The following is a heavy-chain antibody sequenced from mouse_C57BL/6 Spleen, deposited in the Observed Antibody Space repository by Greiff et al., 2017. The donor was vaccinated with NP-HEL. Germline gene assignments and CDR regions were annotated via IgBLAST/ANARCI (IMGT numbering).Heavy chain of an antibody. Sequence: EVQLQLSGPELVKPGASVKISCKASGYSFTGYYMNWVKQSPEKSLEWIGEINPSTGGTTYNQKFKAKATLTVDKSSSTAYMQLKSLTSEDSAVYYCARRRYYDYEGFAYWGQGTLVTVSA. CDR1: GYSFTGYY. J-gene: IGHJ3*01. D-gene: IGHD2-4*01. CDR2: INPSTGGT. V-gene: IGHV1-42*01. CDR3: ARRRYYDYEGFAY.